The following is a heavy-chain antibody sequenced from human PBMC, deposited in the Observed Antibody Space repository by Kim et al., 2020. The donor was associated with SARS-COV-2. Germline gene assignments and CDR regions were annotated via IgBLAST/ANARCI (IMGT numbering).Heavy chain of an antibody. CDR3: ARKTTVTTGGDETTGVKNAFDI. CDR2: IYYSGST. J-gene: IGHJ3*02. CDR1: GGSISSGGYY. Sequence: SETLSLTCTVSGGSISSGGYYWSWIRQHPGKGLEWIGYIYYSGSTYYNPSLKSRVTISVDTSKNQFSLKLSSVTAADTAVYYCARKTTVTTGGDETTGVKNAFDIWGQGTMVTVYS. V-gene: IGHV4-31*03. D-gene: IGHD4-17*01.